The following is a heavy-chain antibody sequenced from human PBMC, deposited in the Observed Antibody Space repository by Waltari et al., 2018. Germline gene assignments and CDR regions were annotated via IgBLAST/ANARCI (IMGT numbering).Heavy chain of an antibody. J-gene: IGHJ4*02. Sequence: EVQLVESGGGLVQPGGSLRLSCAASGFTFSSYEMNWVRQAPGKGLEGVSYISSSGRTIYYADSLKGGVTIPRDNAKNSLYLQMNSLRAEDTAVYYCAVGGSAVGYWGQGTLVTVSS. CDR2: ISSSGRTI. CDR1: GFTFSSYE. D-gene: IGHD5-12*01. CDR3: AVGGSAVGY. V-gene: IGHV3-48*03.